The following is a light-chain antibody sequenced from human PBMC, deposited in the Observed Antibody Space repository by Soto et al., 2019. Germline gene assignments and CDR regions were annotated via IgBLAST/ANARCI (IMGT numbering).Light chain of an antibody. CDR3: AAWDNSLNGYV. Sequence: QSALTQPHSASGTPGQRVTLSCSGSSSNIGTSSVHWFQQLPGTAPKLLISTTNQRPSGVPERFSGSKSGTSASLAISGLQSEDEADYYCAAWDNSLNGYVFGTGTKVTVL. V-gene: IGLV1-44*01. CDR2: TTN. J-gene: IGLJ1*01. CDR1: SSNIGTSS.